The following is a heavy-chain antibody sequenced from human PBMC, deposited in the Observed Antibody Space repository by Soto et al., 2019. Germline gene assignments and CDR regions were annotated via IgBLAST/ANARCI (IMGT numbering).Heavy chain of an antibody. CDR3: ARGCSSCLTGFDI. CDR2: IFQSGST. Sequence: LSLTCDVSGGSINSYYWWSWVRQTPEKGLEWIGEIFQSGSTRYNPSLQSRVTISVDKSNNQFSLNLNSVTAADTAVYYCARGCSSCLTGFDIWGQGTLVTVSS. J-gene: IGHJ3*02. V-gene: IGHV4-4*02. CDR1: GGSINSYYW. D-gene: IGHD2-2*01.